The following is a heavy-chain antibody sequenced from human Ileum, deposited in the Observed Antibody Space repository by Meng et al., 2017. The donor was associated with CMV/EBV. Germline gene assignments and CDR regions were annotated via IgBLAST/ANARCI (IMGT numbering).Heavy chain of an antibody. CDR3: GKSLGRYYDGHDY. CDR1: GFTFSSYA. V-gene: IGHV3-23*01. CDR2: ISGSGSNT. D-gene: IGHD3-22*01. J-gene: IGHJ4*02. Sequence: CAASGFTFSSYAMPWVRQAPGKGLEWVSAISGSGSNTYFADSVKGRFTISRDNSDNTLFLQMHSLRAEDTAVYYCGKSLGRYYDGHDYWGQGTLVTVSS.